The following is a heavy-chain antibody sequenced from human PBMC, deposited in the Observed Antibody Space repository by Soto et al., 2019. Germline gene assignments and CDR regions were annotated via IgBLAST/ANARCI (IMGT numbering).Heavy chain of an antibody. Sequence: SGPTLVNPTQTLTLTCTFSGFSLSTSGMCVSWIRQPPGKALEWLALIDWDDDKYYSTSLKTRLTISKDTSKNQVVLTMTNMDPVDTATYYCARIQAGGGRSGYHYYYYGMDVWGQGSTVTV. CDR3: ARIQAGGGRSGYHYYYYGMDV. CDR2: IDWDDDK. D-gene: IGHD1-26*01. V-gene: IGHV2-70*01. J-gene: IGHJ6*02. CDR1: GFSLSTSGMC.